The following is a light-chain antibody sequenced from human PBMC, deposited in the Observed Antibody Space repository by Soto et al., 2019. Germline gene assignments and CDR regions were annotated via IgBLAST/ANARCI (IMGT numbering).Light chain of an antibody. V-gene: IGKV3-20*01. J-gene: IGKJ2*01. CDR1: QSVSSSY. Sequence: EIVLTQSPGTLSLSPGERATLSCRASQSVSSSYVAWYQQKPGQAPRLLIYGASSRATGIPDRFSGSGSGTDFTLTISRLEPEDFAEYFCQQYGNSPPNTFGQGTKVEIK. CDR2: GAS. CDR3: QQYGNSPPNT.